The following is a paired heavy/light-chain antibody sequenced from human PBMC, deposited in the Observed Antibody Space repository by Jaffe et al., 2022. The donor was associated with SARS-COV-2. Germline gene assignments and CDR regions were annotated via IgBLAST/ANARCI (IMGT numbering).Heavy chain of an antibody. CDR1: GFTFSNYG. CDR2: ISAGGVLI. CDR3: ARDPYCGGDCYSSYFQH. Sequence: EVQLAESGGGLVNPGGSLRLSCAASGFTFSNYGMSWIRQAPGKGLEWISSISAGGVLIYSAESVRGRFTISRDNAKNSLYLQMNSLSVDDTAVYYCARDPYCGGDCYSSYFQHWGQGTLVTVSS. D-gene: IGHD2-21*02. J-gene: IGHJ1*01. V-gene: IGHV3-21*01.
Light chain of an antibody. CDR2: LAS. V-gene: IGKV1-16*01. Sequence: IQMTQSPYSLSASVGDRVSITCRASQGVNTRLAWYQQRPGEAPRSLIYLASTLQTGVTSRFSGSGSGTEFTLTISSLQPEDCATYYCLQYDKYPVSFGGGTKVEI. J-gene: IGKJ4*01. CDR1: QGVNTR. CDR3: LQYDKYPVS.